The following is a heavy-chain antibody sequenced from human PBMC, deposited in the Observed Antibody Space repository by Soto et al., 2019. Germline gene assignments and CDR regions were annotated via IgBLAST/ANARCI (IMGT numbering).Heavy chain of an antibody. Sequence: EVQLVESGGGLVKPGGSLRLSCAASGFTFSSYSMNWVRQAPGKGLEWVSSITGSSSHIYYADSVKGRFTISRDNAKNSLYLQMNSSRAEDTAVYYCARDPSDRWEPDQYLQHWGQGARVTVYS. CDR1: GFTFSSYS. V-gene: IGHV3-21*01. J-gene: IGHJ1*01. CDR2: ITGSSSHI. CDR3: ARDPSDRWEPDQYLQH. D-gene: IGHD1-26*01.